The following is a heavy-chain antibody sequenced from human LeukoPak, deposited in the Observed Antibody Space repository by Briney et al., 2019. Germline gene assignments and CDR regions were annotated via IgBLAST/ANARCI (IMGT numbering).Heavy chain of an antibody. J-gene: IGHJ3*02. CDR3: ARGLGRELDGAFDI. D-gene: IGHD3-10*01. Sequence: GGSLRLSCAASGFTFNTYAMNWVRQAPGKGLEWVSAISGSGDSTYYADSVKGRFTISRDNSRNTLYLQMNSLRAEDTAVYYCARGLGRELDGAFDIWGQGTMVTVSS. V-gene: IGHV3-23*01. CDR1: GFTFNTYA. CDR2: ISGSGDST.